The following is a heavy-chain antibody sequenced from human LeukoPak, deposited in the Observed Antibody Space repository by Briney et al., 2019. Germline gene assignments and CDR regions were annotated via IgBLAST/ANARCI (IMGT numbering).Heavy chain of an antibody. V-gene: IGHV3-7*01. Sequence: PGGSLRLSCAASGFSFSDYWMGWVRQAPGKGLEWLANIAHDGSEKKYVDSVKGHFTISRDNAKNTLYLQVNSLRDEDTAVYYCARPSQYSGSYFDSWGQGTLVTVSS. CDR2: IAHDGSEK. CDR1: GFSFSDYW. D-gene: IGHD1-26*01. J-gene: IGHJ4*02. CDR3: ARPSQYSGSYFDS.